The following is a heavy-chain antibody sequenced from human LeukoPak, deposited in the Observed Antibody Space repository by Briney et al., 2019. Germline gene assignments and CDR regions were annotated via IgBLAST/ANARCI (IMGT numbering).Heavy chain of an antibody. CDR1: GGSISSSS. CDR3: AREDKQWLVHD. D-gene: IGHD6-19*01. Sequence: PSEALSLTCTVSGGSISSSSYYWGWIRQPPGKGLEWVSSISSSSSYIYYADSVKGRFTISRDNAKNSLYLQMNSLRAEDTAVYYCAREDKQWLVHDWGQGTLVTVSS. J-gene: IGHJ4*02. V-gene: IGHV3-21*01. CDR2: ISSSSSYI.